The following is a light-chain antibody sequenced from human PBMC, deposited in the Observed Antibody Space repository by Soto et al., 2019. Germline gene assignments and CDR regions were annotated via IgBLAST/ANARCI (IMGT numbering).Light chain of an antibody. V-gene: IGKV3-15*01. CDR2: GAS. J-gene: IGKJ1*01. CDR1: QSVRSSY. CDR3: QQYNEWPPT. Sequence: EIVLTQSPDTLSFSPGESATLACRASQSVRSSYLAWYQQKPGQAPRLLISGASTRATGVPARFSGSASGTEFTLTISSLLSEDFAVYYCQQYNEWPPTFGQGTKVDIK.